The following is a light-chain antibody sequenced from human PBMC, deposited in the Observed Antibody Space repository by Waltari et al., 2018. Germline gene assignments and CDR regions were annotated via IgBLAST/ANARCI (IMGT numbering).Light chain of an antibody. J-gene: IGKJ2*01. Sequence: DIQMTQSPSTLSASVGDRVTITCRASQSISTWLAWYQQKPGKAPKVLIYDASSLTSGVPSRFSGSGSGTEFALTISSLQPDDFAVYYCQQYGSSHTFGQGTKLEIK. CDR2: DAS. V-gene: IGKV1-5*01. CDR3: QQYGSSHT. CDR1: QSISTW.